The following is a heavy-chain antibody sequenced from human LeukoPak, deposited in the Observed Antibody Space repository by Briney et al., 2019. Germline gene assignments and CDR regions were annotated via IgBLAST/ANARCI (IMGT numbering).Heavy chain of an antibody. V-gene: IGHV3-33*01. CDR1: GFTFSKHG. CDR2: IYHDGTNK. J-gene: IGHJ3*02. Sequence: PGGSLRLSCASSGFTFSKHGMHWVRQAPGKGLEWVAVIYHDGTNKYYADSVKGRFTISRDNSKNTLFLQMNSLRGEDTAVYFCAREDDGFDIWGQGHRSPSLQ. CDR3: AREDDGFDI.